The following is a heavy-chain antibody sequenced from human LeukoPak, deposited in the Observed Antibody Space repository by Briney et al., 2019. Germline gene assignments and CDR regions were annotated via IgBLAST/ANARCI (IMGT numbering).Heavy chain of an antibody. J-gene: IGHJ5*02. CDR2: ISSSGSTI. V-gene: IGHV3-48*03. Sequence: GGSPRLSCAASGFTFSSYGMTWVRQAPGKGLEWVSYISSSGSTIYYADSVKGRFTISRDNAKNSLYLQMNSLRAEDTAVYYCARSPTFRGWFDPWGQGTLVTVSS. CDR1: GFTFSSYG. CDR3: ARSPTFRGWFDP. D-gene: IGHD2/OR15-2a*01.